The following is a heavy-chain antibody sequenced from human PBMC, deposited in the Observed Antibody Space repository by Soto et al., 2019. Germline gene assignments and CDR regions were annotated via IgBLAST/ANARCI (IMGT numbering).Heavy chain of an antibody. CDR2: FDPEDGET. D-gene: IGHD6-19*01. CDR1: GYTLTGLS. V-gene: IGHV1-24*01. J-gene: IGHJ4*02. Sequence: GASVKVSCKVSGYTLTGLSMHWVLQAPGKGLEWMGGFDPEDGETIYAQKFQGRVTMTEDTSTDTAYMELSSLRSEDTAVYYCATDLPSGSSGWFSIDYWGQGTLVTVSS. CDR3: ATDLPSGSSGWFSIDY.